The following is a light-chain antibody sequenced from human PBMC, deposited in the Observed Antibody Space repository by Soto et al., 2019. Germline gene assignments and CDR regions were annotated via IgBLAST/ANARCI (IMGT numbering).Light chain of an antibody. CDR2: AAS. CDR1: QGISSY. J-gene: IGKJ2*01. V-gene: IGKV1-9*01. CDR3: QQLNSYPRYT. Sequence: IQLTQSPSSLSASVGDRVTITCRASQGISSYLAWYQQKPGKAPKLLIYAASTLQSGGPSRFSGSGSGTDFTLTISSLQPEDFATYYCQQLNSYPRYTFGQGTKLEIK.